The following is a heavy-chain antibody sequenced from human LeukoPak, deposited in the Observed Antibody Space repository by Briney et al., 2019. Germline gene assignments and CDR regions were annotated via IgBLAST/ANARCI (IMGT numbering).Heavy chain of an antibody. Sequence: GASVKVSCKASGYTFTSYGISWVRQAPGQGLEWMGWISAYNGNTNYAQKLQGRVTMTTDTSTSTAYMELRSLRSDDTAVYYCARGALGSSSRDNGFDPWAQGTLVTVPS. CDR1: GYTFTSYG. J-gene: IGHJ5*02. CDR2: ISAYNGNT. CDR3: ARGALGSSSRDNGFDP. V-gene: IGHV1-18*01. D-gene: IGHD6-13*01.